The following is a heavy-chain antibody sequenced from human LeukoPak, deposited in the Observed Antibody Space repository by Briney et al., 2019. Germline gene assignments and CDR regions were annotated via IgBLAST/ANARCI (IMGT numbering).Heavy chain of an antibody. CDR2: IWYDGSND. CDR1: GFTFSTFG. D-gene: IGHD6-13*01. Sequence: GGSLRLSCAASGFTFSTFGMYWARQAPGKGLEWVAVIWYDGSNDDYADSVKGRFTISRDNSKNILYLQMNSLRAEDTAVYYCARGPSGRAAAGRGDYWGQGTLVTVSS. V-gene: IGHV3-33*01. J-gene: IGHJ4*02. CDR3: ARGPSGRAAAGRGDY.